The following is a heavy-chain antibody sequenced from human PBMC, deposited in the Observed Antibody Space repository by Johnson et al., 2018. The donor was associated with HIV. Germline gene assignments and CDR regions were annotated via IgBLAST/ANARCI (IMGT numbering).Heavy chain of an antibody. CDR2: IRYDTSNK. V-gene: IGHV3-30*02. CDR1: GFTFSSFG. D-gene: IGHD6-13*01. CDR3: AKDFGSSWGRAFDI. Sequence: QVQLVESGGGVVQPGGSLRLSCTASGFTFSSFGMHWVRQAPGKGLGWVAFIRYDTSNKYYADSGQGRFTISRDNSRNTLDLQMNSLRAEDTAVYYCAKDFGSSWGRAFDIWGQGTMVTVSS. J-gene: IGHJ3*02.